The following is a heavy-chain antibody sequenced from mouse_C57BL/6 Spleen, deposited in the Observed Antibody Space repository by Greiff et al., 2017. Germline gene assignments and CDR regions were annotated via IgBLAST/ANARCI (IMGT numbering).Heavy chain of an antibody. J-gene: IGHJ1*03. CDR2: IDPENGDT. Sequence: VQLQQSGAELVRPGASVKLSCTASGFNIKDDYMHWVKQRPEQGLEWIGWIDPENGDTEYASKFQGKATITADTSSNTAYLQLSSLTSEDTAVYYCTTGYSNYDWYVDVWGTGTTVTVSS. D-gene: IGHD2-5*01. CDR1: GFNIKDDY. CDR3: TTGYSNYDWYVDV. V-gene: IGHV14-4*01.